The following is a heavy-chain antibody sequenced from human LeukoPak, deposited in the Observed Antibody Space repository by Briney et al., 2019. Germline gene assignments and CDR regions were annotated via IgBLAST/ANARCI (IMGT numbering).Heavy chain of an antibody. V-gene: IGHV1-18*01. D-gene: IGHD2/OR15-2a*01. CDR3: ARGGIDIVTVPVSNWFDP. Sequence: GGSLRLSCAASGFTFSSYAMHWVRQAPGKGLEWMGWSSPYNGKTNYAQKLQGRVTMTTDTSTNTAYMELRSLRSDDTAVYYCARGGIDIVTVPVSNWFDPWGQGTLVTVSS. J-gene: IGHJ5*02. CDR2: SSPYNGKT. CDR1: GFTFSSYA.